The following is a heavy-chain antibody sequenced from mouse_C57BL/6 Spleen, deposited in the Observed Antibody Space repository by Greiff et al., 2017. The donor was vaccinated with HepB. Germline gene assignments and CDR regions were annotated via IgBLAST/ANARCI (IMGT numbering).Heavy chain of an antibody. V-gene: IGHV1-52*01. CDR2: IDPSDSET. D-gene: IGHD1-1*01. Sequence: QVQLQQPGAELVRPGSSVKLSCKASGYTFTSYWMHWVKQRPIQGLEWIGNIDPSDSETHYNQKFKDKATLTVDKSASTAYMQLSSLTSEDSAVYYCARERFYGSGLDYWGQGTTLTVSS. J-gene: IGHJ2*01. CDR1: GYTFTSYW. CDR3: ARERFYGSGLDY.